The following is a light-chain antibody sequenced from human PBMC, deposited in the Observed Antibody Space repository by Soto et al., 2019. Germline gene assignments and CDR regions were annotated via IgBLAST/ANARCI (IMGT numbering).Light chain of an antibody. CDR1: QSVSTN. CDR3: QQYNYWPRT. Sequence: IVLTQSPATLSVSPGERVTLSCRASQSVSTNLAWFQQKPGQAPRLLIYSASIRATGVPDTFSGSGSRTEFTLTISSLQPEDFAVYYCQQYNYWPRTFGQGTKVDIK. CDR2: SAS. J-gene: IGKJ1*01. V-gene: IGKV3-15*01.